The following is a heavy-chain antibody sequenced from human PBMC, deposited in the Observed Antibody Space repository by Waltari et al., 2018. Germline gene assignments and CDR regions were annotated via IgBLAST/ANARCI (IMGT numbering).Heavy chain of an antibody. CDR3: AKDPWGTRYFDY. CDR2: INGRGDDT. V-gene: IGHV3-23*04. D-gene: IGHD3-16*01. Sequence: EVQLVDSGGGLVQPGGSLRLSCAASGFPFDKTAMSWVRQAPGKGLEWVSSINGRGDDTYYADSVKDRFTISRDNSRSTAYLQMNSLRAEDTALYYCAKDPWGTRYFDYWGQGTPVTVSS. CDR1: GFPFDKTA. J-gene: IGHJ4*02.